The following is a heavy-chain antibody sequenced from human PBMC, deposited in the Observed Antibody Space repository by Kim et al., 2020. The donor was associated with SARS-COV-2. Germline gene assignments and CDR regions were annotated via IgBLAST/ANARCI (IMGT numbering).Heavy chain of an antibody. D-gene: IGHD1-26*01. CDR3: ARQLVYSGSYLGWFDP. Sequence: SETLSLTCTVSGGSISSSSYYWGWIRQPPGKGLEWIGSIYYSGSTYYNPSLKSRVTISVDTSKNQFSLKLSSVTAADTAVYYCARQLVYSGSYLGWFDPWGQGTLVTVSS. J-gene: IGHJ5*02. CDR1: GGSISSSSYY. CDR2: IYYSGST. V-gene: IGHV4-39*01.